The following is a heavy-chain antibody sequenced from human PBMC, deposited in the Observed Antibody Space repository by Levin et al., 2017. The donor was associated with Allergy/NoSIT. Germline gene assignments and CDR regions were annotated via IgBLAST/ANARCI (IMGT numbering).Heavy chain of an antibody. CDR3: ARPEYSSASGAFDI. CDR2: IYYSGST. J-gene: IGHJ3*02. D-gene: IGHD6-6*01. V-gene: IGHV4-59*01. Sequence: SETLSLTCTVSGGSISSYYWSWIRQPPGKGLEWIGYIYYSGSTNYNPSLKSRVTISVDTSKNQFSLKLSSVTAADTAVYYCARPEYSSASGAFDIWGQGTMVTVSS. CDR1: GGSISSYY.